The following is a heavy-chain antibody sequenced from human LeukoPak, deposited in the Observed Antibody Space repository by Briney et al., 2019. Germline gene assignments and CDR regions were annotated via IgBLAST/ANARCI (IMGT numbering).Heavy chain of an antibody. V-gene: IGHV3-7*01. CDR1: GLTFRSYW. Sequence: GGSLRLSCAVSGLTFRSYWMSCVRQAPGKGLEWVANINQDGSEKYFVDSVKGRFTISRDNAKNSLHLQMNTLRAEDTAVYYCARERDGRFFDYWGRGTLVTVSS. D-gene: IGHD5-24*01. J-gene: IGHJ4*02. CDR3: ARERDGRFFDY. CDR2: INQDGSEK.